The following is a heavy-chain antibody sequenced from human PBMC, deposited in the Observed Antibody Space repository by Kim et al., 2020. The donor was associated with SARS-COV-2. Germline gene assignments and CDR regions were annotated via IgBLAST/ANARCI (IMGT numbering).Heavy chain of an antibody. CDR2: ISYDGSNQ. D-gene: IGHD6-19*01. CDR1: GFTLSTFA. V-gene: IGHV3-30*04. Sequence: GSLRLSCAGSGFTLSTFAIHWVRQAPGKGLEWVAVISYDGSNQHYADSVRGRFIISRDNSKNTVHLEMNSLRPEDTAIFYCARVALPGAFDSWGLGTLVTVSS. J-gene: IGHJ4*02. CDR3: ARVALPGAFDS.